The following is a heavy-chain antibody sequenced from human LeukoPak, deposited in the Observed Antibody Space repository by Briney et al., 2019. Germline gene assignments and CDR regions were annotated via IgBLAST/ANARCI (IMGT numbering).Heavy chain of an antibody. J-gene: IGHJ4*02. CDR2: INHSGST. CDR1: GGSFSGYY. Sequence: SETLSLTCAVYGGSFSGYYWRWIRQPPGKGLEWIGEINHSGSTNYNPSLKSRVTISVDTSKNQFSLKLSSVTAADTAVYYCARTHSGWSYLPCIDYWGQGTLVTVSS. V-gene: IGHV4-34*01. D-gene: IGHD6-19*01. CDR3: ARTHSGWSYLPCIDY.